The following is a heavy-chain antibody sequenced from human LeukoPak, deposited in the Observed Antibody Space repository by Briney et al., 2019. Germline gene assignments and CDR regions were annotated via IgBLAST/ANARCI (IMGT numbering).Heavy chain of an antibody. J-gene: IGHJ4*02. V-gene: IGHV3-30*18. Sequence: GGSLRLSCAASGFTFSSYGMHWVRQAPGKGLEWVAVISYDGSNKYYADSVKGRFTISRDNSKNTLYLQMNSLRAEDTAVYYCAKDREGWFGELSIPLMDYWGQGTLVTVSS. CDR3: AKDREGWFGELSIPLMDY. D-gene: IGHD3-10*01. CDR2: ISYDGSNK. CDR1: GFTFSSYG.